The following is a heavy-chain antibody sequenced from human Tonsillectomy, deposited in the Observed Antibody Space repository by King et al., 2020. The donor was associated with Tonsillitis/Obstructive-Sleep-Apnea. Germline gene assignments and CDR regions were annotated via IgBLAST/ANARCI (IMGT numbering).Heavy chain of an antibody. CDR2: IYDSGST. D-gene: IGHD2-15*01. V-gene: IGHV4-59*01. CDR1: GGSISRYY. Sequence: VQLQESGPGLVKSSETLSLTCTVSGGSISRYYWSWIRQPPGKGLEWIGYIYDSGSTNYNPSLKSRVTISVDTSKNQFSLKLTSVTAADTAVYYWARDRVVEAGGDAFDIWGQGTMVTVSA. CDR3: ARDRVVEAGGDAFDI. J-gene: IGHJ3*02.